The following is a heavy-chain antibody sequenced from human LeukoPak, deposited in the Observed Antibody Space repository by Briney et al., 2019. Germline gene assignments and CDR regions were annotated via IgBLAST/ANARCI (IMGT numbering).Heavy chain of an antibody. J-gene: IGHJ4*02. CDR2: IWYDGGNK. CDR3: AKRGDSSGHGDLDY. Sequence: PGGSLRLSCAASGFTFSNYAMHWVRQAPGKGLEWVAIIWYDGGNKYYADSVKGRFTISRDNSKNTLYLQMDSLRTEDAAVYYCAKRGDSSGHGDLDYWGQGTLVTVSS. V-gene: IGHV3-30*02. CDR1: GFTFSNYA. D-gene: IGHD6-19*01.